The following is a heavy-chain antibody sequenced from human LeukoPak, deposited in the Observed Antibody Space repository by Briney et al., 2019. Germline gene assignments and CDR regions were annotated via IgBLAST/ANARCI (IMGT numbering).Heavy chain of an antibody. Sequence: ASVKVSCKASGYTFTSYAMHWVRQAPGQRLEWMGRINAGSGDTKYSQKFQGRVTVSRDTSASTAYMDLSSLRSEDTAVYYCARSIAYSTTSDGGYYFDYWGQGTLVTVSS. CDR3: ARSIAYSTTSDGGYYFDY. J-gene: IGHJ4*02. CDR2: INAGSGDT. CDR1: GYTFTSYA. V-gene: IGHV1-3*01. D-gene: IGHD2/OR15-2a*01.